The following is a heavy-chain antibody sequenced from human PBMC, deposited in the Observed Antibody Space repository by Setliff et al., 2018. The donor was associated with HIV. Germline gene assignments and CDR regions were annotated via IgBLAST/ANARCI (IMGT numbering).Heavy chain of an antibody. D-gene: IGHD6-13*01. CDR3: AGGRFSSRWYFNWFDP. J-gene: IGHJ5*02. Sequence: ASVKVSCKASGYTFTSYAMHWVRQAPGQRLEWMGWINAGNGNTKYSQKFQGRVTITRDTSASTAYMELSSLRSEDTAVYYCAGGRFSSRWYFNWFDPWGQGTLVTVSS. CDR2: INAGNGNT. V-gene: IGHV1-3*01. CDR1: GYTFTSYA.